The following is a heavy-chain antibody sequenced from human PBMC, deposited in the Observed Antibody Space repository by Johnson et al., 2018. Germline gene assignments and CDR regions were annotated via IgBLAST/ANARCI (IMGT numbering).Heavy chain of an antibody. CDR1: GFTFDDYA. CDR3: AQEGGYSYGLDAFDI. V-gene: IGHV3-9*01. CDR2: IGWYSGSI. D-gene: IGHD5-18*01. Sequence: VQLVESGGGLVQPGRSLRLSCAASGFTFDDYAMHWVRQAPGKGLEWVSGIGWYSGSIGYADSVKGRFTIARDNAQNSMYLQMNSLSAEDKALYYCAQEGGYSYGLDAFDIWSQGTMVTVSS. J-gene: IGHJ3*02.